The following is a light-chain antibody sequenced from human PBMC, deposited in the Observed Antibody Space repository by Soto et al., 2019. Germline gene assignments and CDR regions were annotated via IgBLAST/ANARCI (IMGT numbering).Light chain of an antibody. J-gene: IGKJ4*01. CDR3: QQANSFSLT. V-gene: IGKV1-12*01. Sequence: DIQMTQSPSSVSASVEDRVTITCRASQNFSSWLVWYQQKPGKAPKVLIYAASTLQSGVPSRFSGSRSGTDFTLTINSLQPEDSATYYCQQANSFSLTFGGGTRVEI. CDR2: AAS. CDR1: QNFSSW.